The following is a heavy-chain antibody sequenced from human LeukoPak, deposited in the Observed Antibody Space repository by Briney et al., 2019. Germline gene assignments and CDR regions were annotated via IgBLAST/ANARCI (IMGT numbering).Heavy chain of an antibody. Sequence: PSETLSLTCAVSGYSISSDCYWGWIWQSPGKGLEWIGSIYHSGSTSYNPSLKSRVTISVDRSKNQFSLKLTSVTAADSAVYYCARNGTYPFDSWGQGTLVTVSS. J-gene: IGHJ4*02. CDR1: GYSISSDCY. CDR3: ARNGTYPFDS. D-gene: IGHD1-26*01. V-gene: IGHV4-38-2*01. CDR2: IYHSGST.